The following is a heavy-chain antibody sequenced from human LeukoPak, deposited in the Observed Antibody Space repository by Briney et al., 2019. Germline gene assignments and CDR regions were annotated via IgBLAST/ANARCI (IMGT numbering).Heavy chain of an antibody. V-gene: IGHV1-69*05. CDR2: IIPIFGTA. CDR1: GGTFSSYA. Sequence: GSSVKVSCKASGGTFSSYAISWVRQAPGQGLEWMGGIIPIFGTANYAQKFQGRVTITMDESTSTAYMELSSLRSEDTAVYYCARDYHESIAAFNWFDPWGQGTLVTVSS. D-gene: IGHD6-6*01. CDR3: ARDYHESIAAFNWFDP. J-gene: IGHJ5*02.